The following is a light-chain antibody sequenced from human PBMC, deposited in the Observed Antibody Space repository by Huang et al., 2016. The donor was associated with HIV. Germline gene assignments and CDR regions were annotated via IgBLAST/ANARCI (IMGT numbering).Light chain of an antibody. V-gene: IGKV3-20*01. CDR1: QSVSSSY. Sequence: EIVLTQSPGTLSLSPGERATLSCRARQSVSSSYLSWYQQKPGQAPRLLIYVASSRATGIPDRFSGSGSGTDFTLTISRLEPEDFAVYYCQQYGRSVWTFGQGTKVEIK. CDR2: VAS. J-gene: IGKJ1*01. CDR3: QQYGRSVWT.